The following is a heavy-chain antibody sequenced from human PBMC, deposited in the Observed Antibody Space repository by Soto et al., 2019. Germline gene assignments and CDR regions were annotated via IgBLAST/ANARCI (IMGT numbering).Heavy chain of an antibody. CDR2: IYYSGST. D-gene: IGHD5-18*01. CDR1: GGSISSGGYY. CDR3: ARAPGYSYGYSDWFDP. V-gene: IGHV4-31*03. J-gene: IGHJ5*02. Sequence: SETLSLTCTVSGGSISSGGYYWSWIRQHPGKGQERIGYIYYSGSTYYNPSLKSRVTISVDTSKNQFSLKLSSVTAADTAVYYCARAPGYSYGYSDWFDPWGQGTLVTVSS.